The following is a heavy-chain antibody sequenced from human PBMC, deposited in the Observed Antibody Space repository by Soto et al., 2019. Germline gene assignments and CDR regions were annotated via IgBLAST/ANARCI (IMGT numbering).Heavy chain of an antibody. CDR1: TGPFSGYY. D-gene: IGHD6-6*01. CDR2: ISQSGNT. V-gene: IGHV4-34*01. J-gene: IGHJ4*02. Sequence: SEPLSLTCSIYTGPFSGYYWSWIRQPPLKGLEWIGEISQSGNTNYSPSLKSRVSISIDTSKKQFSLNLASVSAADTAVYYCARAPKVSGSSQTRPDFWGQGTLVTVSS. CDR3: ARAPKVSGSSQTRPDF.